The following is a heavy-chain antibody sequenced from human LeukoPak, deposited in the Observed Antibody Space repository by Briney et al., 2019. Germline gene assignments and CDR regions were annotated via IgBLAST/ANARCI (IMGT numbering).Heavy chain of an antibody. Sequence: ASVKVSCKASGYTFTSCDINWVRQATGQGLEWMGWMNPNSGNTGYAQKFQGRVTMTRNTSISTAYMELSSLRSEDTAVYYCASLDYYDSSGFDAFDIWGKGTMVTVSS. D-gene: IGHD3-22*01. J-gene: IGHJ3*02. CDR3: ASLDYYDSSGFDAFDI. CDR1: GYTFTSCD. CDR2: MNPNSGNT. V-gene: IGHV1-8*01.